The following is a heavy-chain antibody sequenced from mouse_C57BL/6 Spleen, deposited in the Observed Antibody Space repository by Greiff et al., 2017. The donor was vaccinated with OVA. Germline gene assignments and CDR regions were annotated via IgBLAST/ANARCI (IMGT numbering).Heavy chain of an antibody. CDR1: GYTFTSYW. D-gene: IGHD1-1*01. Sequence: QVQLQQPGAELVMPGASVKLSCKASGYTFTSYWMHWVKQRPGQGLEWIGEIDPSDSYTNYNQQFKGKSTLTVDKSSSTAYMQLSSLTSEDSAVYYCARRGFYYGSDYWGQGTTLTVSS. V-gene: IGHV1-69*01. J-gene: IGHJ2*01. CDR3: ARRGFYYGSDY. CDR2: IDPSDSYT.